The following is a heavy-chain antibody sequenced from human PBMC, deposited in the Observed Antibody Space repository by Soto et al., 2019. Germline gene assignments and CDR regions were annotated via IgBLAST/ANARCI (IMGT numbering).Heavy chain of an antibody. CDR3: AGDASPEAGSSWSGCFHP. CDR2: IIPILGIA. D-gene: IGHD6-13*01. CDR1: GGTFSSYT. V-gene: IGHV1-69*08. J-gene: IGHJ5*02. Sequence: QVQLVQSGAEVKKPGSSVKVSCKASGGTFSSYTISWVRQAPGQGLEWMGRIIPILGIANYAQKFQARATIPTDKSTSPPSMELSRLRSAETAVYYCAGDASPEAGSSWSGCFHPWGQGTLVTVSS.